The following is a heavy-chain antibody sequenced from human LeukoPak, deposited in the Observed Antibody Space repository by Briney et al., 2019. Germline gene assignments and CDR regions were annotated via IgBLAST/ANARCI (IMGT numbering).Heavy chain of an antibody. Sequence: ASVKVSCKASGGTFSSYDINWVRQATGQGLEWMGWMNPNSGNTGYAQKFQGRVTITRNTSISTAYMELSSLRSEDTAVYYCARGHVAVTFDYWGQGTLVTVSS. V-gene: IGHV1-8*03. CDR1: GGTFSSYD. CDR2: MNPNSGNT. CDR3: ARGHVAVTFDY. D-gene: IGHD6-19*01. J-gene: IGHJ4*02.